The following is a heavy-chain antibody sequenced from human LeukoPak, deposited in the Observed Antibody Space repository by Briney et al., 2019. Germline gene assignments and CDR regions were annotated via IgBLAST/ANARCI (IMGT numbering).Heavy chain of an antibody. CDR1: GFTVSSNS. D-gene: IGHD4-23*01. V-gene: IGHV3-53*01. CDR3: AKDLLRWSFDY. J-gene: IGHJ4*02. CDR2: IYTTGNT. Sequence: GGSLRLSCTVSGFTVSSNSMSWVRQAPGKGLEWVSFIYTTGNTHNSDSVKGRFTISRDSSKNTLYLQMNNLRAEDTAVYYCAKDLLRWSFDYWGQGSLVTVSS.